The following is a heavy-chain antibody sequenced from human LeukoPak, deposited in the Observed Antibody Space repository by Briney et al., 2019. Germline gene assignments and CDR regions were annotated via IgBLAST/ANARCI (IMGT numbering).Heavy chain of an antibody. CDR1: GFSFSDYY. J-gene: IGHJ4*02. CDR2: IYSDNT. V-gene: IGHV3-53*01. CDR3: ARRAGAYSHPYDY. Sequence: PGGSLRLSCEASGFSFSDYYMSWVRQAPGKGLEWVSFIYSDNTHYSDSVKGRFTISRDNSKNTLYLQMNSLRVEDTAVYYCARRAGAYSHPYDYWGQGTLVTVSS. D-gene: IGHD4/OR15-4a*01.